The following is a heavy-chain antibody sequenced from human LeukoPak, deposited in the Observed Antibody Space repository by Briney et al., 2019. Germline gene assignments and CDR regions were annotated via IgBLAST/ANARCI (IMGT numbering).Heavy chain of an antibody. CDR1: GDTXSSYA. V-gene: IGHV1-69*13. D-gene: IGHD5-24*01. CDR3: ASTRGMATKPLDY. Sequence: ASVKVSCKASGDTXSSYAISWVRQAPGQGLEWMGGIIPIFGTANYAQKFQGRVTITADESTSTAYMELSSLRSEDTAVYYCASTRGMATKPLDYWGQGTLVTVSS. J-gene: IGHJ4*02. CDR2: IIPIFGTA.